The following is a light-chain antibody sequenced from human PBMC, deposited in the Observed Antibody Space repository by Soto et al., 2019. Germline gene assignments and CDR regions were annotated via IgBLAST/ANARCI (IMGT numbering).Light chain of an antibody. Sequence: EIVLTQSPATLSLSPGERVTLSCRASQSVSSYLGWYQQKPGQAPRLLIYDASNRATGIPARFSGSGSGTDFTLTISSLEPEDLAVYYCQQRTNWPWTFGQGTKVEI. J-gene: IGKJ1*01. CDR2: DAS. CDR1: QSVSSY. CDR3: QQRTNWPWT. V-gene: IGKV3-11*01.